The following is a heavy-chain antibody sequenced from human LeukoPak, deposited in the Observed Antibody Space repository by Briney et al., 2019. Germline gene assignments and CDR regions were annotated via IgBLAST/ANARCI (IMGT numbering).Heavy chain of an antibody. CDR2: IYGDGRI. V-gene: IGHV3-53*01. CDR3: ARESGYSYGLAGFFDY. J-gene: IGHJ4*02. CDR1: GFTVSSNY. D-gene: IGHD5-18*01. Sequence: GGSLRLSCAACGFTVSSNYMSWVRQAPGKGLEWVSVIYGDGRIHYADSVKGRFTISRDDSKNTLYLQMNSLRAEDTAVYYCARESGYSYGLAGFFDYWGQGTLVTVSS.